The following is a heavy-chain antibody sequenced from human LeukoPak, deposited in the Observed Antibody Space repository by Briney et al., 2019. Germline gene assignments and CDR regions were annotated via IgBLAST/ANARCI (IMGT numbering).Heavy chain of an antibody. CDR2: INSDGSTT. J-gene: IGHJ6*03. V-gene: IGHV3-74*01. CDR1: GLTFSSYW. Sequence: GGSLRLSCAASGLTFSSYWMHWVRQAPGKGLVWVSRINSDGSTTTYADSVKGRFTISRDDSKNTLYLQMNSLKTEDTAVYYCTTALGRGDNRFWSDPQQGPPYYMDVWGKGTTVTVSS. CDR3: TTALGRGDNRFWSDPQQGPPYYMDV. D-gene: IGHD3-10*01.